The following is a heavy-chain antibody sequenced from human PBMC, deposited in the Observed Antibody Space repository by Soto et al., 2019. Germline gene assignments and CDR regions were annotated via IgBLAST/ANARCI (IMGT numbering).Heavy chain of an antibody. CDR2: IKQDGSEK. CDR1: GFTFNNYW. D-gene: IGHD6-13*01. V-gene: IGHV3-7*01. Sequence: GSLRLSCAASGFTFNNYWMSWVRQAPGKGLEWVANIKQDGSEKNYVDSVKGRFTISRDNAKNSLYLQMNSLRVEDTAVYYCARGGYYYGSWGQGSLVNVS. J-gene: IGHJ4*02. CDR3: ARGGYYYGS.